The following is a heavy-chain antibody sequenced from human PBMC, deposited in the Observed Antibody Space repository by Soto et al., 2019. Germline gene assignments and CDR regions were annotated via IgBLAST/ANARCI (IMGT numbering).Heavy chain of an antibody. Sequence: PVGSLRLSCVASGFTFSGYGMHWVRQAPGKGLEWVAVISYDGRNKYYADSVRGRFTISRDNSKNTLYLQMNSLRPEDTAVYYCANQVTSGNPDGDYWGQGALVTVSS. CDR3: ANQVTSGNPDGDY. J-gene: IGHJ4*02. CDR1: GFTFSGYG. D-gene: IGHD4-4*01. CDR2: ISYDGRNK. V-gene: IGHV3-30*18.